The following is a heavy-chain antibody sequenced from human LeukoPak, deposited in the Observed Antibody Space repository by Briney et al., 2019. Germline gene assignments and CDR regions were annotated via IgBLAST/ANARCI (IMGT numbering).Heavy chain of an antibody. Sequence: NPSETLSLTCAVYGGSFSGYYWSWIRQPPGKGLEWIGEINHSGSTNYNPSLKSRVTISVDTSKNQFSLKLSSVTAADTAVYYCARVNYYYYYMDVWGKGTTVTISS. J-gene: IGHJ6*03. CDR2: INHSGST. CDR1: GGSFSGYY. V-gene: IGHV4-34*01. CDR3: ARVNYYYYYMDV.